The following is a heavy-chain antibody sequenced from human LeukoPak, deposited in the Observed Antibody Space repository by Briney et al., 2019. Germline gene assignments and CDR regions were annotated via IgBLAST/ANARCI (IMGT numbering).Heavy chain of an antibody. V-gene: IGHV3-21*01. J-gene: IGHJ6*02. Sequence: PGGSLRLSCEASGFSFSSFGMHWVRQASGKGLEWVSSISSAGSYIHYADSVQGRFTVSRDNAKNSLFLEMNSLRAEDTAVYYCARDRRTASRLGGYAMAVWGHGATVIVS. D-gene: IGHD1-26*01. CDR2: ISSAGSYI. CDR3: ARDRRTASRLGGYAMAV. CDR1: GFSFSSFG.